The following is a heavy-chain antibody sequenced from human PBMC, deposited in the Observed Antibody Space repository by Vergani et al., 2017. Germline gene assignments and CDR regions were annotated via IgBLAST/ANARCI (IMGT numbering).Heavy chain of an antibody. V-gene: IGHV4-39*01. CDR1: GGSISSSSYY. CDR2: IYYSGST. Sequence: QLQLQESGPGLVKPSETLSLTCTVSGGSISSSSYYWGWIRQPPGKGLVWIGSIYYSGSTYYNPSLKSRVTISVDTSKNQFSLKLSSVTAADTAVYYCARQYSGYELYYYYYMDVWGKGTTVTVSS. CDR3: ARQYSGYELYYYYYMDV. J-gene: IGHJ6*03. D-gene: IGHD5-12*01.